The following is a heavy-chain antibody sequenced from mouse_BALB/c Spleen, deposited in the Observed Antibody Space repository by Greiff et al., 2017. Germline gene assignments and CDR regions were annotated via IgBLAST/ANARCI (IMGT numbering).Heavy chain of an antibody. CDR1: GYTFTSYW. CDR3: ARDYYYGSSYWYFDV. Sequence: QVQLQQSGPELVRPGASVKMSCKASGYTFTSYWMHWVKQRPGQGLEWIGMIDPSNSETRLNQKFKDKATLNVDKSSNTAYMQLSSLTSEDSAVYYCARDYYYGSSYWYFDVWGAGTTVTVSS. J-gene: IGHJ1*01. D-gene: IGHD1-1*01. V-gene: IGHV1S127*01. CDR2: IDPSNSET.